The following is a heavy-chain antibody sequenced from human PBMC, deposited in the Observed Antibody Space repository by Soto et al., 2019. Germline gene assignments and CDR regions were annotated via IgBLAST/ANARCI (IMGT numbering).Heavy chain of an antibody. Sequence: DVQLVESGGGLVKPGGSLTLSCAASAFTFSNAWMSWVRQAPGKGLEWVGRIRSKTDGGTADYTAPVKGRFIISRDDSQNTVSLQMNSLKTEDTAVYYCTTEGRDWGQGTLVTVSS. CDR3: TTEGRD. J-gene: IGHJ4*02. CDR2: IRSKTDGGTA. CDR1: AFTFSNAW. V-gene: IGHV3-15*01.